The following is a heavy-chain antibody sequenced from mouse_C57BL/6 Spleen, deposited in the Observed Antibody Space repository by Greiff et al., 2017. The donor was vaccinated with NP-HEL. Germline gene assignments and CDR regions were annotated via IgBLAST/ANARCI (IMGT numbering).Heavy chain of an antibody. V-gene: IGHV1-80*01. Sequence: VQLQQSGAELVKPGASVKISCKASGYAFSSYWMNWVKQRPGKGLEWIGQIYPGDGDTNYNGKFKGKATLTADKSSSTAYMQLSSLTSEDSAVYFCARGGGYDGSYYFDDWGQGTTLTVSS. D-gene: IGHD2-2*01. CDR3: ARGGGYDGSYYFDD. J-gene: IGHJ2*01. CDR1: GYAFSSYW. CDR2: IYPGDGDT.